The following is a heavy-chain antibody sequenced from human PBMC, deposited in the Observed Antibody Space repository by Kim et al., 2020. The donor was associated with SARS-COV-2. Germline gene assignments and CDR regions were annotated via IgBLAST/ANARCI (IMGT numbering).Heavy chain of an antibody. CDR1: GFTFSSYS. V-gene: IGHV3-21*01. J-gene: IGHJ4*02. CDR2: ISSSSYI. D-gene: IGHD2-2*01. CDR3: ARDVTVRGAVVPAAISWVRGDY. Sequence: GGSLRLSCAASGFTFSSYSMNWVRQAPGKGLEWVSSISSSSYIYYADSVKGRFTISRDNAKNSLYLQMNSLRAEDTAVYYCARDVTVRGAVVPAAISWVRGDYWGQGTLVTVSS.